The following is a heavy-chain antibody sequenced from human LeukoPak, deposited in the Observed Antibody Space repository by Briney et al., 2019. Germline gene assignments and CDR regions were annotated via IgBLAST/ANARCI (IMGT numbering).Heavy chain of an antibody. D-gene: IGHD3-22*01. CDR2: INPSGGST. V-gene: IGHV1-46*01. J-gene: IGHJ4*02. Sequence: ASVKVSCKASGYTFTSYYMHWVRQAPGQGLEWMGIINPSGGSTSYAQKFQGRVTMTRDTSTSTVYMELSSLRSEDTAVYYCGRDKYYEAPQNYFDYWGQGTLVTVSS. CDR3: GRDKYYEAPQNYFDY. CDR1: GYTFTSYY.